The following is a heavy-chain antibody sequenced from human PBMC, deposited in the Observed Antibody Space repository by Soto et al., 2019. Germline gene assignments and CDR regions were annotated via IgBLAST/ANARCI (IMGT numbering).Heavy chain of an antibody. D-gene: IGHD6-25*01. Sequence: QVQLVQSGAEVKKPGASVKVSCKASGYTFTSYDINWVRQATGQGLEWMGWMNPNSGNTGYAQKFQGRVTMTSNTSISTAYMELSSLRSEDTAVYYCALRGVIAAPHDAFDIWGQGTMVTVSS. CDR3: ALRGVIAAPHDAFDI. J-gene: IGHJ3*02. CDR2: MNPNSGNT. V-gene: IGHV1-8*01. CDR1: GYTFTSYD.